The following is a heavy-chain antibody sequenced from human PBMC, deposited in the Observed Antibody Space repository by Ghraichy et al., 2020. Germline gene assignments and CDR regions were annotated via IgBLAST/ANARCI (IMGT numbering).Heavy chain of an antibody. Sequence: GGSLRLSCEGSGFTFSSHDMHWVRQFIGKGLEWVSAIDTRGVTYYPGSVKGRFTISRENARNSLYLQMNSLRAGDTAVYYCARQTITGPTGAFDIWGHGTLVTVSS. J-gene: IGHJ3*02. V-gene: IGHV3-13*01. CDR1: GFTFSSHD. D-gene: IGHD1-20*01. CDR3: ARQTITGPTGAFDI. CDR2: IDTRGVT.